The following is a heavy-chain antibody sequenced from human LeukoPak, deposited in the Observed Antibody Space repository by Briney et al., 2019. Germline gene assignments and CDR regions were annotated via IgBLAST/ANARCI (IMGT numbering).Heavy chain of an antibody. Sequence: SVKVSCKASGGTFSSYAISWVRQAPGQGLEWMGGIIPIFGTANYAQKFQGRVTVTTDESTSTAYMELSSLRSEDTAVYYCARTNYGGNFFFDYWGQGTLVTVSS. CDR3: ARTNYGGNFFFDY. J-gene: IGHJ4*02. CDR2: IIPIFGTA. D-gene: IGHD4-23*01. V-gene: IGHV1-69*05. CDR1: GGTFSSYA.